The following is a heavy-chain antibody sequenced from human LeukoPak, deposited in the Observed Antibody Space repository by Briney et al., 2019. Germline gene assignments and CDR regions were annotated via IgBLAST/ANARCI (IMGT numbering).Heavy chain of an antibody. V-gene: IGHV3-23*01. CDR2: INDSGDRT. Sequence: GGSLRLSCAASGFTFSTYAMTWVRQAPGKGPECVSSINDSGDRTLYADSVEGRFTISRDNSKNTLSLQMNSLRGEDTAIYYCAKRVDYSGNYYFDYWGRGTQVTVSS. D-gene: IGHD1-26*01. J-gene: IGHJ4*02. CDR1: GFTFSTYA. CDR3: AKRVDYSGNYYFDY.